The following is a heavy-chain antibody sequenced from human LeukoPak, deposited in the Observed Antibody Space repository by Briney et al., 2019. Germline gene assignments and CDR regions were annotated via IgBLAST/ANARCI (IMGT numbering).Heavy chain of an antibody. J-gene: IGHJ4*02. V-gene: IGHV3-48*01. CDR3: ARPAPGTYSTFDY. CDR1: GFIFSSYT. Sequence: GGSLRLSCAASGFIFSSYTMNWVRQAPGKGLEWVSYISNSGSALNYADSVKGRFTISRDNAMNSLYLQMNGLRAEDTAVYYCARPAPGTYSTFDYWGPGTLVTVSS. D-gene: IGHD6-13*01. CDR2: ISNSGSAL.